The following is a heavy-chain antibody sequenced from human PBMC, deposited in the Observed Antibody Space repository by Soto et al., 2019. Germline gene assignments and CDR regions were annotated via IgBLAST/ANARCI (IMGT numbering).Heavy chain of an antibody. V-gene: IGHV4-39*01. CDR1: GGSISSSSYY. J-gene: IGHJ4*02. Sequence: SETLPLTCTVSGGSISSSSYYWGWIRQPPGKGLEWIGSIYYSGSTYYNPSLKSRVTISVDTSKNQFSLKLSSVTAADTAVYYCARLIEDSSGPILDYWGQGTLVTVS. CDR2: IYYSGST. CDR3: ARLIEDSSGPILDY. D-gene: IGHD3-22*01.